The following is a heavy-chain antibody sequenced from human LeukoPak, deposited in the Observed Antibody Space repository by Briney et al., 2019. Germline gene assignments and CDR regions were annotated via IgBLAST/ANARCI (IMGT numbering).Heavy chain of an antibody. Sequence: GGSLRLSCEVSGFTFSDHYMSWIRQAPGKRLEWVSYISSGSTYTNYADSVEGRFTISRDNSKNTLYLQMNSLTAEDTAVYYCARSLYDSGSPKNHFDYWGQGTLVTVSS. V-gene: IGHV3-11*03. CDR3: ARSLYDSGSPKNHFDY. J-gene: IGHJ4*02. CDR2: ISSGSTYT. D-gene: IGHD3-22*01. CDR1: GFTFSDHY.